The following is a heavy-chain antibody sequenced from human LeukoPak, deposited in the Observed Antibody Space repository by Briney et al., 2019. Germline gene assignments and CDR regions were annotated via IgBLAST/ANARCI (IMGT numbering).Heavy chain of an antibody. V-gene: IGHV3-48*02. CDR3: AREAIKDY. CDR1: GFTLSSYT. CDR2: ISSGSGTI. Sequence: PGGSLRLSCAASGFTLSSYTVNWVRQAPGKGLEWVSYISSGSGTIYYADSVKGRFTIARDDAKNSLYLQMSSLRDEDTAVYYCAREAIKDYWGQGTLVTVSS. J-gene: IGHJ4*02.